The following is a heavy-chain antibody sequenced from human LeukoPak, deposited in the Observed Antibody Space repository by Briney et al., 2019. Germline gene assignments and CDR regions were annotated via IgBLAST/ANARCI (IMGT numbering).Heavy chain of an antibody. D-gene: IGHD5-12*01. Sequence: GGSLRLSCAASGFTFSSYSMNWVRQAPGKGLEWVSSFSSSSSYIYYTDSVKGRFTISRDNAKNSLYLQMNSLRAEDTAVYYCARGISRGYIEGMDVWGQGTTVTVSS. CDR3: ARGISRGYIEGMDV. J-gene: IGHJ6*02. CDR2: FSSSSSYI. V-gene: IGHV3-21*01. CDR1: GFTFSSYS.